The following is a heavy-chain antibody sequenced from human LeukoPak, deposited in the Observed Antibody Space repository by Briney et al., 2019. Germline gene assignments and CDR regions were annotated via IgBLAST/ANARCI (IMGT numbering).Heavy chain of an antibody. V-gene: IGHV4-59*01. Sequence: SETLSLTCTVSGGSISSYYWGWIRQPPGKGLEWIGYIYYSGSTNYNPSLKSRVTISVDTSKNQFSLKLSSVTAADTAVYYCARTVRDWKFNNYYYYMDVWGKGTTVTISS. J-gene: IGHJ6*03. CDR2: IYYSGST. CDR1: GGSISSYY. CDR3: ARTVRDWKFNNYYYYMDV. D-gene: IGHD5-24*01.